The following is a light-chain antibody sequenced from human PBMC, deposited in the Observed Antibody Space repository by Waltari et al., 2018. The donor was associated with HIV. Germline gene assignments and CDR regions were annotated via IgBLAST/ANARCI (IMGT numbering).Light chain of an antibody. V-gene: IGLV2-14*01. CDR2: EVS. CDR3: TSYTTSSTLEII. CDR1: SSDVGGYNY. Sequence: QSALTQPASVSGSPGQSITISCTGTSSDVGGYNYVYWYQQKPGKAPKLMIYEVSNRPTGVSTRFSGSKSGNTASLTISGLQAEDEAHYYCTSYTTSSTLEIIFGGGTKL. J-gene: IGLJ2*01.